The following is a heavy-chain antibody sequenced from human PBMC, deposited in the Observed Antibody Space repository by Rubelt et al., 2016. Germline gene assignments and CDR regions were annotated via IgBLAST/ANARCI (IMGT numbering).Heavy chain of an antibody. CDR2: IKQDGSEK. D-gene: IGHD2-15*01. J-gene: IGHJ4*02. CDR3: AGLDVVVVAATVEDY. CDR1: GFTFSSYW. V-gene: IGHV3-7*05. Sequence: EVQLVESGGGLVQPGGSLRLSCAASGFTFSSYWMSWVRQAPGKGLEWGAKIKQDGSEKYYVDSVKARFTISRATSKTSLYLQMNSLRAEDTAVYYCAGLDVVVVAATVEDYWGQGTLVTVSS.